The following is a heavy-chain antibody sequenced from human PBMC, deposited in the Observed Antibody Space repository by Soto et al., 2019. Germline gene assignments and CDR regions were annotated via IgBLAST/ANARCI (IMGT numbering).Heavy chain of an antibody. V-gene: IGHV5-51*01. CDR3: ARQWLVPSQYYYGMDV. J-gene: IGHJ6*02. Sequence: GESLKISCKGSGYSFTSYWIGWVRQMPGKGLEWMGIIYPGDSDTRYSPSFQGQVTISADKSISTAYLQWSSLKASDTAMYYCARQWLVPSQYYYGMDVWGQGTTVTVSS. CDR1: GYSFTSYW. CDR2: IYPGDSDT. D-gene: IGHD6-19*01.